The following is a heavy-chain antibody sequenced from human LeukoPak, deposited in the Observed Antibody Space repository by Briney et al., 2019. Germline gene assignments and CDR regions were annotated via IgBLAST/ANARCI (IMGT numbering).Heavy chain of an antibody. CDR1: GGSFSGYY. CDR2: INHSGST. V-gene: IGHV4-34*01. Sequence: PSETLSLTCAVYGGSFSGYYWSWIRQPPGKGLEWIGEINHSGSTNYNPSLKSRVTISVDTSKNQFSLKLSSVTAADTAVYYCATKYYDSWSGYPKHTNWFDPWGQGTLVTVSS. J-gene: IGHJ5*02. D-gene: IGHD3-3*01. CDR3: ATKYYDSWSGYPKHTNWFDP.